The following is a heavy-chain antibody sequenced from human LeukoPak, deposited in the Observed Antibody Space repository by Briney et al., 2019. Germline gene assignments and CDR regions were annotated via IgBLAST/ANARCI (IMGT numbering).Heavy chain of an antibody. CDR2: ISYDGSNK. CDR3: AKRGYGSGSYYAHIDY. J-gene: IGHJ4*02. V-gene: IGHV3-30*18. Sequence: GGSLRLSCAASGFTFSSYGMHWVRQAPGKGLEWVAVISYDGSNKYYADSVKGRFTISRDNSKNTLYLQMNSLRAEDTAVYYRAKRGYGSGSYYAHIDYWGQGTLVTVSS. D-gene: IGHD3-10*01. CDR1: GFTFSSYG.